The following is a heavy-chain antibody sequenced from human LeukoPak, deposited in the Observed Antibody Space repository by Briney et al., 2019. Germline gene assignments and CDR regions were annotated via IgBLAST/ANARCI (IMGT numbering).Heavy chain of an antibody. CDR1: GGTFSSYA. Sequence: ASVKVPCKASGGTFSSYAISWVRQATGQGLEWMGWMNPNSGNTGYAQKFQGRVTLTRNTSISTAYMELSSLRSEDTAVYYCATTFHSYRQKSWFGELSSPLGYWGQGTLVTVSS. J-gene: IGHJ4*02. CDR2: MNPNSGNT. CDR3: ATTFHSYRQKSWFGELSSPLGY. V-gene: IGHV1-8*02. D-gene: IGHD3-10*01.